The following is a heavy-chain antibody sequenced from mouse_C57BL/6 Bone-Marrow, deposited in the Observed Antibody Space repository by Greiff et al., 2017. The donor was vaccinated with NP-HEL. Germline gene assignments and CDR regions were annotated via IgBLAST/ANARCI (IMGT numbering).Heavy chain of an antibody. V-gene: IGHV1-78*01. D-gene: IGHD2-5*01. CDR3: ARIAYYSNFLMDY. J-gene: IGHJ4*01. CDR1: GYTFTDYT. CDR2: IYPRDGST. Sequence: QVQLKESDAELVKPGASVKISCKASGYTFTDYTIHWMKQRPEQGLEWIGYIYPRDGSTKYNEKFKGKATLTADKSSSTAYMQLNSLTSEDSAVYFCARIAYYSNFLMDYWGQGTSVTVSS.